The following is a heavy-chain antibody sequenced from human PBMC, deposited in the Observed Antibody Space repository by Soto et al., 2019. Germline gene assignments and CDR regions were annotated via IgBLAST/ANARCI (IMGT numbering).Heavy chain of an antibody. CDR3: TTYDYILGSDRYRWAY. D-gene: IGHD3-16*02. Sequence: EVQLVESGGGFVKPGGSLRLSCAASGFTFSNAWMSWVRQAPGKGLEWVARIKSKIDGGTTDHAAPVKGRFTISRDDSKNTLYLQMNSLEIEYTAVYYCTTYDYILGSDRYRWAYWGQGALVTVSS. V-gene: IGHV3-15*01. CDR1: GFTFSNAW. J-gene: IGHJ4*02. CDR2: IKSKIDGGTT.